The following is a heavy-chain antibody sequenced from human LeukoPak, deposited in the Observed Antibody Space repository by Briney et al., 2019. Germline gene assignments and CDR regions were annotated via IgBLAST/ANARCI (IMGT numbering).Heavy chain of an antibody. CDR2: INPNSGGT. CDR1: GYTFTSYG. J-gene: IGHJ6*02. V-gene: IGHV1-2*04. Sequence: ASVKVSCKASGYTFTSYGISWVRQAPGQGLEWMGWINPNSGGTNYAQKFQGWVTMTRDTSISTAYMELSRLRSDDTAVYYCARSHCSSTSCYYYYGMDVWGQGTTVTVSS. CDR3: ARSHCSSTSCYYYYGMDV. D-gene: IGHD2-2*01.